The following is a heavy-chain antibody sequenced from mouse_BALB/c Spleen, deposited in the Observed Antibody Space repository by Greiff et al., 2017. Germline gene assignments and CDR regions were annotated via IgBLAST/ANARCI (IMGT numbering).Heavy chain of an antibody. V-gene: IGHV5-12-1*01. J-gene: IGHJ2*01. CDR1: GFAFSSYD. CDR2: ISSGGGST. CDR3: ARQLGLRPDY. D-gene: IGHD3-1*01. Sequence: EVKVVESGGGLVKPGGSLKLSCAASGFAFSSYDMSWVRQTPEKRLEWVAYISSGGGSTYYPDTVKGRFTISRDNAKNTLYLQMSSLKSEDTAMYYCARQLGLRPDYWGQGTTLTVSS.